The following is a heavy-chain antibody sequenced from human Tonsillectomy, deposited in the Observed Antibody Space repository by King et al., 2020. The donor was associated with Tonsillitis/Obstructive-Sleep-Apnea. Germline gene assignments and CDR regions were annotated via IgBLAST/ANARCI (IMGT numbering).Heavy chain of an antibody. Sequence: VQLVESGGGLVQPGGSLRISCAASGFSFNTHAMTWVRQAPGKGLEWVSAISGSGYSTYYADSVKGRFTISRDNFINTLYLQMNSLRAEDTAVYYCAVNGSGWTLDSWGQGTLVTVSS. CDR2: ISGSGYST. J-gene: IGHJ4*02. CDR3: AVNGSGWTLDS. CDR1: GFSFNTHA. D-gene: IGHD6-19*01. V-gene: IGHV3-23*04.